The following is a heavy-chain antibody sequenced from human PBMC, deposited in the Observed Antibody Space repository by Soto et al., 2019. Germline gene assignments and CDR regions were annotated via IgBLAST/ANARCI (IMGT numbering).Heavy chain of an antibody. CDR3: ATAEVDY. V-gene: IGHV3-74*01. Sequence: PGGSLRLSCAVAGYTFGNHWMHWVRQAPGKGLEWVSRMNSDGSIINYEDSVKGRFTVSRDNAKNTLYLQMNSLRVEDTAVYYCATAEVDYWGPGTLVTI. CDR1: GYTFGNHW. J-gene: IGHJ4*02. CDR2: MNSDGSII.